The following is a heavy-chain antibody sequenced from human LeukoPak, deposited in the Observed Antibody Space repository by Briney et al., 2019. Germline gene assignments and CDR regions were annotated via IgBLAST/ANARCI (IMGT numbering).Heavy chain of an antibody. J-gene: IGHJ4*02. V-gene: IGHV3-9*01. CDR2: ISWNSGSI. D-gene: IGHD3-16*01. Sequence: GGSLRLSCAASGFTFDDYAMHWVRQAPGKGLEWVSGISWNSGSIGYADSVKGRFTISRDNAKNSLYLQMNSLRTEDTALYYCAKGLTLRLGVPDYWGQGTLVTVSS. CDR3: AKGLTLRLGVPDY. CDR1: GFTFDDYA.